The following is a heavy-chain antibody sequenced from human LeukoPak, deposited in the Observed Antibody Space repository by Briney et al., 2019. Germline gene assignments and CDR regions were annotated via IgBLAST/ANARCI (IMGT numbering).Heavy chain of an antibody. D-gene: IGHD3-10*01. Sequence: PGGALRLSCAAPGFTFSSYAMSWVRQAPGKGLEWVSTISGNAGTTYYADSVKGRFTISRDNSKNTLYMQMNSLRAEDTAVYYCARDSEFNWFGEENWFDHWGQGTLVTVSS. CDR2: ISGNAGTT. CDR3: ARDSEFNWFGEENWFDH. CDR1: GFTFSSYA. V-gene: IGHV3-23*01. J-gene: IGHJ5*02.